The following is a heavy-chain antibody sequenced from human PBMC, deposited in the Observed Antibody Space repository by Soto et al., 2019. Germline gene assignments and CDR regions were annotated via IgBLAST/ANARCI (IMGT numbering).Heavy chain of an antibody. CDR2: IKQNGSKK. D-gene: IGHD4-17*01. J-gene: IGHJ4*02. Sequence: PGGSLRLSCAASGFTFSSYWMSWVRQAPGKGLEWVANIKQNGSKKYYVDSVKGRFTISRDNSKNSLYLQMNSLRAEDTAVYYCAKAWYRQNDDLGLWGQGTLVTVSS. CDR1: GFTFSSYW. V-gene: IGHV3-7*03. CDR3: AKAWYRQNDDLGL.